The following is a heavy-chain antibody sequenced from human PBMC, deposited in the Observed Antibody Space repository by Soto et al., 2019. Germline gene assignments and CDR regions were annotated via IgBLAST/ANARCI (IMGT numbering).Heavy chain of an antibody. V-gene: IGHV1-3*01. CDR3: ARDLGGWPDY. Sequence: ASVPVSCKASVYTFTSYTMHWVRQAPGQRLEWMGWINAGNGNTKYSQKFQGRVTITRDTSASTAYMELSSLRSEDTAVYYCARDLGGWPDYWGQGTLVTVSS. CDR1: VYTFTSYT. J-gene: IGHJ4*02. CDR2: INAGNGNT. D-gene: IGHD2-15*01.